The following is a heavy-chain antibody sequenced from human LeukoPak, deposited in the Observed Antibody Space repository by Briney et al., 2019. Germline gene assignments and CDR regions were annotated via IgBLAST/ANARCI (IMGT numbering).Heavy chain of an antibody. CDR1: GHTFTSYD. D-gene: IGHD3-22*01. J-gene: IGHJ3*02. CDR2: MNPNSGNT. Sequence: VASVKVSCKASGHTFTSYDINWVRQATGQGLEWMGWMNPNSGNTGYAQKFQGRVTMTRNTSISTAYMELSSLRSEDTAVYYCAGGVYDSSVSDAFDIWGQGTMVTVSS. V-gene: IGHV1-8*01. CDR3: AGGVYDSSVSDAFDI.